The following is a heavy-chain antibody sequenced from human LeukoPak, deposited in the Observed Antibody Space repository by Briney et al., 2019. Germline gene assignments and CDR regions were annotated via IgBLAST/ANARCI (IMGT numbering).Heavy chain of an antibody. CDR1: GGSISSYY. D-gene: IGHD3-16*02. V-gene: IGHV4-4*07. J-gene: IGHJ4*02. CDR2: IYTSGST. Sequence: SETLSLTCTVSGGSISSYYWSWIRQPAGKGLEWIGRIYTSGSTNYNPSLKSRVTMSVETSKNQFSLKLSSVTAADTAVYYSVRDRDYVWGGYRPYFDYWGQGTLVTVSS. CDR3: VRDRDYVWGGYRPYFDY.